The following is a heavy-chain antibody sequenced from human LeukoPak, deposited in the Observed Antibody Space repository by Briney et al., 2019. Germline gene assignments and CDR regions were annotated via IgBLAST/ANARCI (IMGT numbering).Heavy chain of an antibody. V-gene: IGHV4-34*01. CDR3: ARTGRRIVVVPAARGWFDP. CDR1: GGSFSGYY. D-gene: IGHD2-2*01. J-gene: IGHJ5*02. CDR2: INHSGST. Sequence: SETLSLTCAVYGGSFSGYYWSWIRQPPGKGLEWIGEINHSGSTNYNPSLKSRVTISVDTSKNQFSLKLSSVTAADTAVYYCARTGRRIVVVPAARGWFDPWGQGTLVTVSS.